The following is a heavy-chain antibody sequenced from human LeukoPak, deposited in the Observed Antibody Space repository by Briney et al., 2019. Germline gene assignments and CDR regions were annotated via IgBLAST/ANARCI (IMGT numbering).Heavy chain of an antibody. CDR2: MNPNSGNT. V-gene: IGHV1-8*01. D-gene: IGHD4-11*01. Sequence: GASVKVSCKASGYTFTSYDINWVRQATGQGLEWMGWMNPNSGNTGYAQKFQGRVTMTRNTSVSTAYMELSSLRSEDTAGYYWARAEDYTAEGDYWGQGTLVTVSS. J-gene: IGHJ4*02. CDR3: ARAEDYTAEGDY. CDR1: GYTFTSYD.